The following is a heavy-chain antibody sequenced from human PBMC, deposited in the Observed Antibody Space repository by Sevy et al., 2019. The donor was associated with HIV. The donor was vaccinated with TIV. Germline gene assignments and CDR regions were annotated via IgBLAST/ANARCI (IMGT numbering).Heavy chain of an antibody. V-gene: IGHV3-23*01. CDR3: ATAGFPGSSGILRLLFDY. D-gene: IGHD3-22*01. CDR2: ISGSGGST. Sequence: GGSLRLSCAASGFTFSSYAMSWVRQAPGKGLEWVSAISGSGGSTYYEDSVKGRFTISRDNSKNTLYLQMNSLRAEDTAVYYCATAGFPGSSGILRLLFDYWGQGTLVTVSS. CDR1: GFTFSSYA. J-gene: IGHJ4*02.